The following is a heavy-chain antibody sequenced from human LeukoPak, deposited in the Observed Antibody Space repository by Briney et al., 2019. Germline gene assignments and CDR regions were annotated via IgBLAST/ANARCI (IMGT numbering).Heavy chain of an antibody. J-gene: IGHJ4*02. Sequence: SETLSLTCTVSGDFMSSTRTNYYWSWIRQPPGKGLEWIGYMSHSGATNNNFNPSLKSRVTLSVDTSKRQLSLKLISVAAADTAIYYCARDYWGSLDYWGQGILVTVSS. D-gene: IGHD7-27*01. CDR1: GDFMSSTRTNYY. CDR2: MSHSGAT. CDR3: ARDYWGSLDY. V-gene: IGHV4-61*01.